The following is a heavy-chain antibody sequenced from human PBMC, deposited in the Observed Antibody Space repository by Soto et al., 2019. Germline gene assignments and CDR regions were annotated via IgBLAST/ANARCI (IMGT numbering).Heavy chain of an antibody. J-gene: IGHJ6*02. V-gene: IGHV3-23*01. D-gene: IGHD3-3*01. CDR3: AKMAIYDFWSGYYKGLDYYYGMDV. Sequence: GGSLRLSCAASGFIFSGYAMSWVRQAPGKGLEWVSAISGSGGSTYYADSVKGRFTISRDNSKNTLYLQMNSLRAEDTAVYYCAKMAIYDFWSGYYKGLDYYYGMDVWGQGTTVTVSS. CDR1: GFIFSGYA. CDR2: ISGSGGST.